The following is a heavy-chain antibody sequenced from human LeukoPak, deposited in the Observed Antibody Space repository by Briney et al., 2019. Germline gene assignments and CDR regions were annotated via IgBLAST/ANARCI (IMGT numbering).Heavy chain of an antibody. Sequence: SETLSLTCTVSGDSISSSSSYWGWIRQPPGKGLEWIGSIYYSGSTYYNPSLKSRVTISVDTSKNQFSLKLSSVTAADTAVYYCARGSGITMIVVVIGDAFDIWGQGTMVTVSS. J-gene: IGHJ3*02. V-gene: IGHV4-39*07. CDR3: ARGSGITMIVVVIGDAFDI. D-gene: IGHD3-22*01. CDR1: GDSISSSSSY. CDR2: IYYSGST.